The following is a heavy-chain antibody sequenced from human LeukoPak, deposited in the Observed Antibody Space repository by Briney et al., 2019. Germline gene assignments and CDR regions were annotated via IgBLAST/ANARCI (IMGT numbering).Heavy chain of an antibody. J-gene: IGHJ6*02. CDR2: ISGYNGNT. V-gene: IGHV1-18*01. CDR3: ARAGAGDILTGRPGDYYGMDV. CDR1: GYTFTSFG. D-gene: IGHD3-9*01. Sequence: ASVKVSCKASGYTFTSFGISWVRQAPGQGLEWMGWISGYNGNTNYAQKLQGRVTLTTDTSTSTAYMELRSLRSDDTAVYYCARAGAGDILTGRPGDYYGMDVWGQGTTVTVSS.